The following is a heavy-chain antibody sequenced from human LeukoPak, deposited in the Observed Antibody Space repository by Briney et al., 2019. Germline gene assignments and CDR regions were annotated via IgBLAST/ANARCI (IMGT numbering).Heavy chain of an antibody. J-gene: IGHJ3*02. CDR1: GFTFSSYS. V-gene: IGHV3-21*01. CDR3: ARDPSSSIAAQEDI. Sequence: GGSLRLSCAASGFTFSSYSMNWVRQAPGKGLEWVSSLSSSSSYIYYADSVKGRFTISRDNARNSLYLQMNSLRAEDTAAYYCARDPSSSIAAQEDIWGQGTMVTVSS. CDR2: LSSSSSYI. D-gene: IGHD6-6*01.